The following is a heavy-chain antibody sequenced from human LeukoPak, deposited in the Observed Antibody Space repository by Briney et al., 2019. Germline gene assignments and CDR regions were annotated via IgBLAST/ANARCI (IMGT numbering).Heavy chain of an antibody. D-gene: IGHD3-16*02. CDR1: GGSFSGYY. CDR3: ARGGYDYVWGSYRRNRAYYFDY. CDR2: INHSGST. V-gene: IGHV4-34*01. Sequence: SETLSLTCAVYGGSFSGYYWSWIRQPPGKGLEWIGEINHSGSTNYNPSLKSRVTISVNTSKNQFSLKLSSVTAADTAVYYCARGGYDYVWGSYRRNRAYYFDYWGQGTLVTVSS. J-gene: IGHJ4*02.